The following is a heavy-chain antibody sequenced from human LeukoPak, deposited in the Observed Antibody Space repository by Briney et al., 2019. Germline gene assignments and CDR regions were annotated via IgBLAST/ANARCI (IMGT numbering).Heavy chain of an antibody. CDR3: SRDSVPYYYDSSGTTAFDI. V-gene: IGHV1-2*06. CDR2: INPNSGGT. CDR1: GYTFTGYY. Sequence: ASVKVSCKASGYTFTGYYMHWVRQAPGQGLEWIGRINPNSGGTNYAQKFQGRVTMTRDTSISTAYMELSRLRSDDTAVYYCSRDSVPYYYDSSGTTAFDIWGQGTMVTVSS. D-gene: IGHD3-22*01. J-gene: IGHJ3*02.